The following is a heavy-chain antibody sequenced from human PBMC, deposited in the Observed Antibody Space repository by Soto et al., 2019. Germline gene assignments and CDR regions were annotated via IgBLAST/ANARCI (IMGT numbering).Heavy chain of an antibody. J-gene: IGHJ6*02. CDR1: GFTFSSYS. CDR3: AREEVPGAAHFYYGLDV. D-gene: IGHD2-2*01. CDR2: ISSSSSYI. V-gene: IGHV3-21*01. Sequence: GGSLRLSCAASGFTFSSYSMNWVRQAPGKGLEWVSSISSSSSYIYYADSVKGRFTISRDNAKKSLYLQMNSLRDEDTAMYYCAREEVPGAAHFYYGLDVWGQGTTVTVSS.